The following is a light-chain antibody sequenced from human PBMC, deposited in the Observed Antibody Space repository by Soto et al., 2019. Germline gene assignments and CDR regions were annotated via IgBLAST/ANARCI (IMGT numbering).Light chain of an antibody. J-gene: IGLJ1*01. CDR2: NVT. Sequence: QSALTQPRSVSGSPGQSVTISCTGTNSDVGGYNYVSWYQQHPGKAPKLIIYNVTKRPSVVPDRFSGFKSGNTASLTISGLQAEDEADYSCCSHAGTYIYVFGTGTKLTVL. V-gene: IGLV2-11*01. CDR3: CSHAGTYIYV. CDR1: NSDVGGYNY.